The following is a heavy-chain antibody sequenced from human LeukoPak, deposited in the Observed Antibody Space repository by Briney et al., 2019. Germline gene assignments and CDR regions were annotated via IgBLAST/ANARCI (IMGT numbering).Heavy chain of an antibody. CDR3: ERTRFQLIGPIDY. Sequence: GGSLRLSCAVSGFTFDEYAKHWVRQDPGKGPEWDSGINWNSGSIGYADSVQGRFTISRDNAKNSLYLQMKSLRAEDTALYYCERTRFQLIGPIDYWGQGTLVTVSS. CDR2: INWNSGSI. V-gene: IGHV3-9*01. D-gene: IGHD2-8*01. J-gene: IGHJ4*02. CDR1: GFTFDEYA.